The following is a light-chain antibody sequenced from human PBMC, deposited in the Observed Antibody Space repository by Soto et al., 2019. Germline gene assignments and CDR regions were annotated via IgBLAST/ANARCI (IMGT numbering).Light chain of an antibody. CDR1: SSNIGNNY. CDR2: DNN. V-gene: IGLV1-51*01. J-gene: IGLJ3*02. Sequence: QSVLTQPPSVSAAPGQKVTISCSGSSSNIGNNYVSWYQQLPGRTPKLLIYDNNKRPSGILDRFSGAKSGRSATLGIIGRHPGDEADYYCGTWDSSLSAGVFGRGTKVTVL. CDR3: GTWDSSLSAGV.